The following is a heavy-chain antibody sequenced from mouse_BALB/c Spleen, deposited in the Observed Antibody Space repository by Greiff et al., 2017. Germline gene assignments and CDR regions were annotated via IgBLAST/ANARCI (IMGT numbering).Heavy chain of an antibody. CDR1: GYTFTSYW. J-gene: IGHJ2*02. CDR2: INPSTGYT. Sequence: VQLQQSGAELAKPGASVKMSCKASGYTFTSYWMHWVKQRPGQGLEWIGYINPSTGYTEYNQKFKDKTTLTADKSSSTAYMQLSSLPSEDSAVYYCARSGYGNFDYWGQGTSVTVSA. CDR3: ARSGYGNFDY. D-gene: IGHD2-10*02. V-gene: IGHV1-7*01.